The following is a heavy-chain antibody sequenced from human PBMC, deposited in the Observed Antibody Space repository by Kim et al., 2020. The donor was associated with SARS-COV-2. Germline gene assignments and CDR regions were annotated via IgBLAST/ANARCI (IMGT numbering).Heavy chain of an antibody. V-gene: IGHV4-59*08. D-gene: IGHD3-22*01. Sequence: SETLSLTCTVSGGSISSYYWSWIRQPPGKGLEWIGYIYYSGSTNYNPSLKSRVTISVDTSKNQFSLKLSSVTAADTAVYYCASALYYYDSSGHDYYGMDVWGQGTTVTVSS. CDR3: ASALYYYDSSGHDYYGMDV. CDR1: GGSISSYY. J-gene: IGHJ6*02. CDR2: IYYSGST.